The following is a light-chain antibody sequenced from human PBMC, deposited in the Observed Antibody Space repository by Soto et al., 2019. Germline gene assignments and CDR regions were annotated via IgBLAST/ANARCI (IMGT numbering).Light chain of an antibody. CDR1: QSISDT. J-gene: IGKJ1*01. CDR2: GAS. V-gene: IGKV3-15*01. Sequence: EIVMTQSPATLSVSPGGRATLSCRASQSISDTLAWYQQKPGQAPRLLIYGASTRAPGLPARFSGSGPGTDFTLTISSLQSEDFAVYYCQQYNNWPWTFGQGTKVDI. CDR3: QQYNNWPWT.